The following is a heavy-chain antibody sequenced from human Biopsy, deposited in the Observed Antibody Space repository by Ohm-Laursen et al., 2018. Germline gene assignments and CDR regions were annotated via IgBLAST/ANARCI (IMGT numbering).Heavy chain of an antibody. D-gene: IGHD2-21*02. CDR1: GGSISSNY. CDR2: IYYSGTT. V-gene: IGHV4-59*01. Sequence: TLSFTCTVSGGSISSNYWNWIRQPPGKGLEWIGYIYYSGTTDYSPSLKSRVTISIDKSKNQFFLKLSSVTAEDTAVYYCARDDAVTVIRGLYYWGQGALVTVSS. J-gene: IGHJ4*02. CDR3: ARDDAVTVIRGLYY.